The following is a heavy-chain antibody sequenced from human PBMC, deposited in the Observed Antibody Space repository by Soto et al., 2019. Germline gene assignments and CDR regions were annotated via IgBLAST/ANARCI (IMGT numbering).Heavy chain of an antibody. J-gene: IGHJ6*02. Sequence: SVKVSCKASGGTFSSYAISWVRQAPGQGLEWMGGIIPIFGTANYAQKFQGRVTITADESTSTAYMELSSLRSEDTAVYYCARGEPYSGYDIPHYYYGMDVWGQGTTVTVSS. D-gene: IGHD5-12*01. CDR3: ARGEPYSGYDIPHYYYGMDV. CDR1: GGTFSSYA. V-gene: IGHV1-69*13. CDR2: IIPIFGTA.